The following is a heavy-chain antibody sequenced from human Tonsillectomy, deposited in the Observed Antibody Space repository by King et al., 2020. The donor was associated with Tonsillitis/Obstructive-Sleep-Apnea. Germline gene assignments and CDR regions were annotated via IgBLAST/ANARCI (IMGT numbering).Heavy chain of an antibody. CDR3: VRTVYGYFYMDV. CDR1: GFTFSSYW. J-gene: IGHJ6*03. D-gene: IGHD5/OR15-5a*01. Sequence: VQLVESGGGLVQPGGYLRLYCAASGFTFSSYWMHWVRQAPGKGLVWVSRTNSDGSSSTYADSVKGRFTVSRDNAKNTLYLEMNSLRDEDTAVYYCVRTVYGYFYMDVWGKGTTVTVPS. V-gene: IGHV3-74*03. CDR2: TNSDGSSS.